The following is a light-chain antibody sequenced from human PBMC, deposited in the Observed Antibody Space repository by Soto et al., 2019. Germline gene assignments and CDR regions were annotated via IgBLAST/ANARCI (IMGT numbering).Light chain of an antibody. CDR3: QQYNSYTWT. CDR2: DAS. Sequence: IHMTHSPSTPSASVGDRVTITCRASQSISSWLAWYQQKPGKAPKLLIYDASSLESGVPSRFSGSGSGTEFTLTISSLQPDDFATYYCQQYNSYTWTFGQGTKVDIK. J-gene: IGKJ1*01. CDR1: QSISSW. V-gene: IGKV1-5*01.